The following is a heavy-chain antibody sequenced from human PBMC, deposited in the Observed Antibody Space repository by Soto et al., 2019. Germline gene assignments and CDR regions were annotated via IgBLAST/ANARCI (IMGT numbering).Heavy chain of an antibody. CDR3: ARDLDYDFWSGSYYYGMDV. CDR2: INPSGGST. V-gene: IGHV1-46*01. J-gene: IGHJ6*02. CDR1: GYTFTSYY. D-gene: IGHD3-3*01. Sequence: ASVKVSCKASGYTFTSYYMHWVRQAPGQGLEWMGIINPSGGSTSYAQKFQGRVTMTRDTSTSTVYMELSSLRSEDTAVYYCARDLDYDFWSGSYYYGMDVWGQGTKVTVSS.